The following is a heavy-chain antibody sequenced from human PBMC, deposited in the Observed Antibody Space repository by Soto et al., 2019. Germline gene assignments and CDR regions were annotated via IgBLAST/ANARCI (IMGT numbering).Heavy chain of an antibody. CDR3: ARGDYHDTSGPFSDAFDI. V-gene: IGHV3-64*01. Sequence: LRLSCAASGFTFSSYAMHWVRQAPGKGLEYVSAISSNGGSTYYANSVKGRFTISRDDSKNTLYLQMGSLRAEDMAVYYCARGDYHDTSGPFSDAFDIWGQGTMVTVSS. CDR1: GFTFSSYA. CDR2: ISSNGGST. D-gene: IGHD3-22*01. J-gene: IGHJ3*02.